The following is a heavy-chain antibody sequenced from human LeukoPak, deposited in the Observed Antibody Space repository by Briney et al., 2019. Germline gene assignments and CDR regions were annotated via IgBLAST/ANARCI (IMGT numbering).Heavy chain of an antibody. V-gene: IGHV4-39*01. CDR3: ARRDYYDSSAYYYAY. Sequence: NSSETLSLTCTVSGDYISSSSYYWGWIRQAPGKGLEWIGSIYYSGNTYYNPSLKSRVTISVDTSKKQLSLKLSSVTAADTAVYYCARRDYYDSSAYYYAYWGQGTLVTVSS. D-gene: IGHD3-22*01. CDR2: IYYSGNT. CDR1: GDYISSSSYY. J-gene: IGHJ4*02.